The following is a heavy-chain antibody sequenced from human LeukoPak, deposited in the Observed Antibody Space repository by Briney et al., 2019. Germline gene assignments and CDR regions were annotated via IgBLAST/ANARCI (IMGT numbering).Heavy chain of an antibody. Sequence: GGSLRLSCAASGFTVSNNYMAWVRQAPGKGLEWVSVIYGGGGTYYGDSARGRFTISRDNAKNTLYLQMNSLRAEDTAVYYCARVRLGNGRGFDPWGQGTLVTVSS. V-gene: IGHV3-53*01. CDR3: ARVRLGNGRGFDP. D-gene: IGHD3-9*01. CDR2: IYGGGGT. J-gene: IGHJ5*02. CDR1: GFTVSNNY.